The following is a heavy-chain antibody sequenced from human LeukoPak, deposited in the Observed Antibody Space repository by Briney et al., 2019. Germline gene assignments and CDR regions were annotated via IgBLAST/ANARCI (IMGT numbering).Heavy chain of an antibody. CDR2: ISYDGSNK. CDR3: AKDLIAAAAHTGFDP. J-gene: IGHJ5*02. Sequence: PGRSLRLSCAASGFTFSSYAMHWVRQAPGKGLEWVAVISYDGSNKYYADSVKGRFTISRDNSKNTLYLQMNSLRAEDTALYYCAKDLIAAAAHTGFDPWGQGTLVTVSS. D-gene: IGHD6-13*01. CDR1: GFTFSSYA. V-gene: IGHV3-30*04.